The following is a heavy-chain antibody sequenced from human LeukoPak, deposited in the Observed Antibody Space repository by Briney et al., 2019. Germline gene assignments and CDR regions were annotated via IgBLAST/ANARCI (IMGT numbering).Heavy chain of an antibody. CDR2: INPSGGST. Sequence: GASVKVSCKASGYTFTSYYMHWVRQAPGQGLEWMGIINPSGGSTSYAQKFQGRVTMTRDMSTSTVYMELSSLRSEDTAVYYCARAGYMRDYDFWSGENFDYWGQGTLVTVSS. V-gene: IGHV1-46*01. J-gene: IGHJ4*02. CDR3: ARAGYMRDYDFWSGENFDY. CDR1: GYTFTSYY. D-gene: IGHD3-3*01.